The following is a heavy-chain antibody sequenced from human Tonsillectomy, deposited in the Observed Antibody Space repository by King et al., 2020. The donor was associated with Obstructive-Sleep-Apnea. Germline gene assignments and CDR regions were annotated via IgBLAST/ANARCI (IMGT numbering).Heavy chain of an antibody. CDR1: GLTFSDYY. J-gene: IGHJ4*02. CDR3: ASHGGFCSNGLCYMGLFDH. CDR2: ISSRSDYT. V-gene: IGHV3-11*06. Sequence: VQLVESGGDLAKPGGSLRLSCTVSGLTFSDYYMSWIRQGPGKGLEWISFISSRSDYTKYADSVKGRFTISRDNAKNSLYLQMNSLRDEDTAVYYCASHGGFCSNGLCYMGLFDHWGQGALVTVSS. D-gene: IGHD2-8*01.